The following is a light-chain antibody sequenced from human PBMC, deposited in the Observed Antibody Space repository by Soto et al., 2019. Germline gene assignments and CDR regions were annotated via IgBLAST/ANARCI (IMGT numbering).Light chain of an antibody. V-gene: IGKV2-28*01. CDR1: QSLLHSNGYNY. CDR3: MQALQTPLT. Sequence: DIVLTQSPLSLPVTPGEPASISCTSSQSLLHSNGYNYLDWYLQKPGQSPQLLIYLGSSRSSGVPDRFTGSGSGTHFTLKISRVEAEDVGVYYCMQALQTPLTFGQGTKLEIK. CDR2: LGS. J-gene: IGKJ2*01.